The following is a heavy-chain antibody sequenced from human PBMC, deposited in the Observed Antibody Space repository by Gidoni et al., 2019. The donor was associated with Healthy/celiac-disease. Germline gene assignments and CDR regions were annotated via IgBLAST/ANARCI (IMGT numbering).Heavy chain of an antibody. V-gene: IGHV1-46*01. CDR3: ASWSGYPIYYYYGMDV. CDR2: INPSGGST. D-gene: IGHD3-3*01. Sequence: QVQLVQSGAEVKKPGASVKGSCKASGYTFTSYYMHWVRQAPGQGLEWMGIINPSGGSTSYAQKFQGRVTMTRDTSTSTVYMELSSLRSEDTAVYYCASWSGYPIYYYYGMDVWGQGTTVTVSS. J-gene: IGHJ6*02. CDR1: GYTFTSYY.